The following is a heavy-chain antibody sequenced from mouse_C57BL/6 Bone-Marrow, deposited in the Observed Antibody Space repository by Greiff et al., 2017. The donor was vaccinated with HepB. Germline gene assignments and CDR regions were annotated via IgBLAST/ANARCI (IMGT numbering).Heavy chain of an antibody. CDR3: ARKRNYSNYDWYFDV. CDR2: IWSGGST. D-gene: IGHD2-5*01. V-gene: IGHV2-2*01. J-gene: IGHJ1*03. CDR1: GFSLTSYG. Sequence: VMLVESGPGLVQPSQSLSITCTVSGFSLTSYGVHWVRQSPGKGLEWLGVIWSGGSTDYNAAFISRLSISKDNSKSQVFFKMNSLQADDTAIYHCARKRNYSNYDWYFDVWGTGTTVTVSS.